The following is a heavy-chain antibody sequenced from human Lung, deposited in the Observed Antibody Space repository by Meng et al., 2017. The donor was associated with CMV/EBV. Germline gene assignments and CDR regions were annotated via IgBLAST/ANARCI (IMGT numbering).Heavy chain of an antibody. J-gene: IGHJ4*02. D-gene: IGHD2-2*01. CDR3: AREARGGGYCSSTSCHESYFDY. CDR1: GFTFSSYA. CDR2: ISYDGSNK. Sequence: GESLKISCAASGFTFSSYAMHWVRQAPGKGLEWVAVISYDGSNKYYADSVKGRFTISRDNSKNTLYLQMNSLRAEDTAVYYCAREARGGGYCSSTSCHESYFDYWGQGTLVTGSS. V-gene: IGHV3-30-3*01.